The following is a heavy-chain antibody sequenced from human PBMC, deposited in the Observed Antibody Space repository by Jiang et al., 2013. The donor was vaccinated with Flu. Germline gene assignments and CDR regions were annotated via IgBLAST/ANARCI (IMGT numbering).Heavy chain of an antibody. V-gene: IGHV5-51*01. D-gene: IGHD2-2*01. Sequence: QLVESGAEVKKAGESLKISCKGSGYSFTSYWIGWVRQMPGKGLEWMGIIYPGDSDTRYSPSFQGQVTISADKSISTAYLQWSSLKASDTAMYYCARHRFPQGDCSSTSCYLGGEVNWFDPWGQGTLVTVSS. CDR3: ARHRFPQGDCSSTSCYLGGEVNWFDP. CDR1: GYSFTSYW. J-gene: IGHJ5*02. CDR2: IYPGDSDT.